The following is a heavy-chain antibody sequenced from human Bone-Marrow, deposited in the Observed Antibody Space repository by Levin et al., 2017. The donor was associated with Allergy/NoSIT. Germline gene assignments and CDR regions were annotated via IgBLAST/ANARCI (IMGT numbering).Heavy chain of an antibody. CDR1: GFTFSSYA. Sequence: TGGSLRLSCAASGFTFSSYAMHWVRQAPGKGLEWVAVISYDGSNKYYADSVKGRFTISRDNSKNTLYLQMNSLRAEDTAVYYCARTDGRFGELVPFDYWGQGTLVTVSS. J-gene: IGHJ4*02. D-gene: IGHD3-10*01. V-gene: IGHV3-30-3*01. CDR3: ARTDGRFGELVPFDY. CDR2: ISYDGSNK.